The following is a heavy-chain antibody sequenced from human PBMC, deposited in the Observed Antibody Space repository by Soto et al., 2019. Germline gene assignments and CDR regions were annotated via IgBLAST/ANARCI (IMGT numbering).Heavy chain of an antibody. CDR3: ARGRWDIVLVPGNWFDP. V-gene: IGHV1-8*01. D-gene: IGHD2-2*01. Sequence: QVQLVQSGAEVKKPGASVKVSCKASGYTFTSYDINWVRQATGQGLEWMGWMNPNSGNTGYAQKFQGRVTMTRNTSXSKXYMELSSLRSEDTAVYYCARGRWDIVLVPGNWFDPWGQGTLVTVSS. J-gene: IGHJ5*02. CDR2: MNPNSGNT. CDR1: GYTFTSYD.